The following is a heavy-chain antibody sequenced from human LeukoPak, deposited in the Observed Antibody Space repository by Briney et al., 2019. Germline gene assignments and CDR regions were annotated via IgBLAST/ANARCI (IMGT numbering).Heavy chain of an antibody. Sequence: ASVKVSCKASGYTFTGYYMHWVRQAPGQGLEWMGWINPNSGGTNYAQKFQGRVTMTRDTSISTAYMELSRLRADDTAVYYCARAWNDAPPFDYWGQGTLVTVSS. J-gene: IGHJ4*02. CDR2: INPNSGGT. CDR3: ARAWNDAPPFDY. V-gene: IGHV1-2*02. CDR1: GYTFTGYY. D-gene: IGHD1-1*01.